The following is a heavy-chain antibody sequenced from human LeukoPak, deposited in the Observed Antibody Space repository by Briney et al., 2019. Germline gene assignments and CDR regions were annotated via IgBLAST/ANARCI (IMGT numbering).Heavy chain of an antibody. CDR3: ASGSLGHNYDSSGYEY. D-gene: IGHD3-22*01. V-gene: IGHV3-33*05. CDR2: IKYDGIQE. Sequence: GRSLRLSCAASGLSLSTYGMNWVRQAPGKGLEWVGGIKYDGIQEFYADSVKGRFTVSKDTSKNTLHLQMNSLRAEDTAVYYCASGSLGHNYDSSGYEYWGQGTLVTVSS. J-gene: IGHJ4*02. CDR1: GLSLSTYG.